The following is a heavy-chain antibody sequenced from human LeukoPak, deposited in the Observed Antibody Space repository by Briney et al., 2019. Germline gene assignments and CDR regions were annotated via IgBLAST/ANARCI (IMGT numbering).Heavy chain of an antibody. J-gene: IGHJ4*02. Sequence: ASVKVSCKASGYTFTGYYMHWVRQAPGQGLEWMGWINPNSGGTNYAQKFQGRVTMTRDTSISTAYMELSRLRSDDTAVDYCARDSGERGSGSYLIAYWGQGTLVTVSS. CDR3: ARDSGERGSGSYLIAY. D-gene: IGHD3-10*01. CDR2: INPNSGGT. V-gene: IGHV1-2*02. CDR1: GYTFTGYY.